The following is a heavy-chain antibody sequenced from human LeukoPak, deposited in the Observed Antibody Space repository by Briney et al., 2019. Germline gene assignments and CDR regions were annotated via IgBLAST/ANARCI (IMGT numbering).Heavy chain of an antibody. V-gene: IGHV3-23*01. CDR2: ISGSGGST. CDR1: GFTFSSYA. J-gene: IGHJ4*02. D-gene: IGHD2-15*01. CDR3: AKDRIVVVVAAGSFDY. Sequence: GGTLRLSCAASGFTFSSYAMSWVRQAPGKGLEWVSAISGSGGSTYYADSVKGRFTISRDNSKNTLYLQMNSLRAEDTAVYYCAKDRIVVVVAAGSFDYWGQGTLVTVSS.